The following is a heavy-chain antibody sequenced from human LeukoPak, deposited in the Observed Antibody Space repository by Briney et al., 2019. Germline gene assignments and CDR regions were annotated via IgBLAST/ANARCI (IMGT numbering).Heavy chain of an antibody. J-gene: IGHJ4*02. Sequence: GGSLRLSCAASGFTFDDYAMHRVRQAPGKGLEWVSGISWNSGSIGYADSVKGRFTISRDNAKNSLYLQMNSLRAEDMALYYCAKDISNGSGSYFPYFDYWGQGTLVTVSS. V-gene: IGHV3-9*03. CDR3: AKDISNGSGSYFPYFDY. CDR2: ISWNSGSI. D-gene: IGHD3-10*01. CDR1: GFTFDDYA.